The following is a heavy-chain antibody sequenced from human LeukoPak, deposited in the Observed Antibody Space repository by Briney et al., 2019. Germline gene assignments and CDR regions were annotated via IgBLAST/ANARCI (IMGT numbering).Heavy chain of an antibody. CDR3: ARKVYAASLDY. Sequence: SETLSLTCAVYGGXFSGYYCSWIRQPPGKGLEWIGEINHSGSTYYNPSLKSRVTISVDTSKNQFSLKLSSVTAADTAVYYCARKVYAASLDYWGQGTLVTVSS. CDR1: GGXFSGYY. D-gene: IGHD2-8*01. CDR2: INHSGST. J-gene: IGHJ4*02. V-gene: IGHV4-34*01.